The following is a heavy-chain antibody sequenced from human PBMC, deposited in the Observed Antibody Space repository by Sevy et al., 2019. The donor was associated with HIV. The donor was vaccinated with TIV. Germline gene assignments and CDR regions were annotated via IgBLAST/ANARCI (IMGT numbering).Heavy chain of an antibody. CDR2: IYTSGST. CDR3: AREVVRGVIIPPPAFDY. J-gene: IGHJ4*02. CDR1: GGSISSYY. Sequence: SETLSLSCTVSGGSISSYYWSWIRQPAGKGLEWIGRIYTSGSTNCNPSLKSRVTMSVDTSKNQFSLKLSSVTAADTAVYYCAREVVRGVIIPPPAFDYWGQGTLVTVSS. D-gene: IGHD3-10*01. V-gene: IGHV4-4*07.